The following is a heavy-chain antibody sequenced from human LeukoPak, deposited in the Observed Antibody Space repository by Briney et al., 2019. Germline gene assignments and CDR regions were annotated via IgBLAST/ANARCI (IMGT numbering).Heavy chain of an antibody. CDR1: GGSISSGGYY. Sequence: KQSETLSLTCTVSGGSISSGGYYWSWIRQHPGKGLEWIGYIYYSGSPYYNPSLKSRLTISVDTSKNQFSLQLTSVTAADTAVYYCARAYSYYYHSSGFYAPKYFQHWGQGTLVSVSS. CDR2: IYYSGSP. V-gene: IGHV4-31*03. J-gene: IGHJ1*01. D-gene: IGHD3-22*01. CDR3: ARAYSYYYHSSGFYAPKYFQH.